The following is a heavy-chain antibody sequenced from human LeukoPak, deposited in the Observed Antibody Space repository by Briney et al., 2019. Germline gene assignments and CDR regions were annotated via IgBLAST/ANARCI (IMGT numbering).Heavy chain of an antibody. Sequence: SVKVSCKASGGTFSSYAISWVRQAPGQGLEWMGGIIPIFGTANYAQKFQGRVTITADESTSTAYMELSSLRSEDTAVYYCARDGGRYCSGGSCYSIWGQGTMVTVSS. CDR2: IIPIFGTA. V-gene: IGHV1-69*01. CDR1: GGTFSSYA. J-gene: IGHJ3*02. D-gene: IGHD2-15*01. CDR3: ARDGGRYCSGGSCYSI.